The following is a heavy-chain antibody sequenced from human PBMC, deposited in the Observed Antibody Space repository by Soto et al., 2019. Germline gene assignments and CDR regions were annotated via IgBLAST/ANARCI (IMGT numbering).Heavy chain of an antibody. V-gene: IGHV3-49*03. CDR2: IRSKPYDGTT. Sequence: PGGSLRLSCPASGFTFGDYAMSWFRQAPGKGLEWVGFIRSKPYDGTTEYAASAKGRFTISRDDSKSIAYLQMNSLKTEDTAVYYCAKDLFSMVRGASYYSYGMDVWGQGTTVTVSS. CDR1: GFTFGDYA. D-gene: IGHD3-10*01. J-gene: IGHJ6*02. CDR3: AKDLFSMVRGASYYSYGMDV.